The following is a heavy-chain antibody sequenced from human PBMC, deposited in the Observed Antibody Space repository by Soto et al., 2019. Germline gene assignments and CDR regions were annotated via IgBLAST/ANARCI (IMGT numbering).Heavy chain of an antibody. CDR3: ATTAQGSYLDAMSH. V-gene: IGHV4-34*01. Sequence: SETLSLTCAVYGGSFSGYYWSWIRQPPGKGLEWIGEINHSGSTNYNPSLKSRVTISVDTSKNQFSLKLSSVTAADTAVYYCATTAQGSYLDAMSHWGQGTLVTVSS. CDR1: GGSFSGYY. D-gene: IGHD3-10*01. J-gene: IGHJ4*02. CDR2: INHSGST.